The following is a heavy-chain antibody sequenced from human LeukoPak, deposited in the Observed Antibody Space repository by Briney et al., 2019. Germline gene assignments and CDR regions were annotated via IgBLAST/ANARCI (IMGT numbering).Heavy chain of an antibody. J-gene: IGHJ4*02. CDR1: GFNFNVYS. V-gene: IGHV3-48*01. D-gene: IGHD3-3*01. CDR2: ITSDSNTI. Sequence: GGSLRLSCAASGFNFNVYSMNWVRQAPGKGLEWISYITSDSNTIYYADSVRGRFTISRDNAKKSVYLELGNLRVDDTAMYYCARSTEWFADYWGQGTLVTVSS. CDR3: ARSTEWFADY.